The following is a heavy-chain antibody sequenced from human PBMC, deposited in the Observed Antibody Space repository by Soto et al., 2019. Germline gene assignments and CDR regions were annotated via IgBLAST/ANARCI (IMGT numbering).Heavy chain of an antibody. CDR2: VNHSGST. CDR3: ARGYYDILTGYYDLFDY. J-gene: IGHJ4*02. D-gene: IGHD3-9*01. CDR1: GGSFSGYY. V-gene: IGHV4-34*01. Sequence: SETLSLTCAVYGGSFSGYYWSWIRQPPGKGLEWIGEVNHSGSTNYNPSLKSRVTISVDTSKNQFSLKLSSVTAADTAVYYCARGYYDILTGYYDLFDYWGQGTLVTVSS.